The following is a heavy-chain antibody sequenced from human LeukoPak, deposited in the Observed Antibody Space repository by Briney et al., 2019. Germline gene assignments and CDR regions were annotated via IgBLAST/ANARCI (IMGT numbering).Heavy chain of an antibody. CDR1: GFTFSNYA. V-gene: IGHV3-23*01. CDR3: AKDQHGWILGAGVD. Sequence: PGRSLRLSCAASGFTFSNYAMNWVRQAPGKGLEWVSGISSGGGGAYYADSVEGRFTISRDNSKNTLYLQMNSLRAEDTAVYYCAKDQHGWILGAGVDWGQGTLVTVSS. D-gene: IGHD3-3*01. J-gene: IGHJ4*02. CDR2: ISSGGGGA.